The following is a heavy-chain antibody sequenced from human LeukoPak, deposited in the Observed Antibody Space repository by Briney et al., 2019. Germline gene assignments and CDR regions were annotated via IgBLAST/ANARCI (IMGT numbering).Heavy chain of an antibody. J-gene: IGHJ4*02. D-gene: IGHD2-21*02. V-gene: IGHV4-59*01. CDR1: GVSISSYY. CDR3: ARDSCGGDCSFDY. CDR2: IYYSGCT. Sequence: SETLSLTCTVSGVSISSYYWSWIRQPPGKGLEWIGYIYYSGCTNYNPSLKSRVTISVDTSKNQFSLKLSSVTAADTAVYYCARDSCGGDCSFDYWGQGTLVTVSS.